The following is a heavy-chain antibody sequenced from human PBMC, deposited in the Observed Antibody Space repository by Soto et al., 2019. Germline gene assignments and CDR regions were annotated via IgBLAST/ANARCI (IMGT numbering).Heavy chain of an antibody. CDR2: MSATGGST. CDR3: AKSWGDTWQESAFDI. CDR1: GFSFGSYS. D-gene: IGHD5-18*01. V-gene: IGHV3-23*01. J-gene: IGHJ3*02. Sequence: EEQLLESGGDLRQPGGSLRLSCAASGFSFGSYSMSWVRHVPGKGQQWVSGMSATGGSTYYADTVKGRFTTSRDNSRKTMYLQMNSLRADDTAVYYCAKSWGDTWQESAFDIWGLGTMVTVSA.